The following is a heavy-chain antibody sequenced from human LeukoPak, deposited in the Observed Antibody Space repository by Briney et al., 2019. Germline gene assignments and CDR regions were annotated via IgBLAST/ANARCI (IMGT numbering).Heavy chain of an antibody. CDR3: ARDTDYYDSSGYSGSHDY. CDR1: GYTFTGYY. D-gene: IGHD3-22*01. CDR2: INPNSGGT. V-gene: IGHV1-2*02. J-gene: IGHJ4*02. Sequence: ASVKVSCKASGYTFTGYYMHWVRQAPGQGLEWMGWINPNSGGTNYAQKFQGRVTMTRDTSISTAYMELSRLRSDDTAVYYCARDTDYYDSSGYSGSHDYWGQGTLVTVSS.